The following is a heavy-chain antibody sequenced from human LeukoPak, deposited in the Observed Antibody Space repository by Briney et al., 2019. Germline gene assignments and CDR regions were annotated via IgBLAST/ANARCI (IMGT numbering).Heavy chain of an antibody. Sequence: PGGSLRLSCAAPGFTFSNYWMSWVRQGPGKGLEWVANIKQDGSEKYYVDSVKGRFSISRDDTKNSLYLQLNSLRAEDTAVYYCAREGLRFLEWSSYYFDYWGLGTLVTVSS. D-gene: IGHD3-3*01. CDR1: GFTFSNYW. CDR3: AREGLRFLEWSSYYFDY. CDR2: IKQDGSEK. V-gene: IGHV3-7*01. J-gene: IGHJ4*02.